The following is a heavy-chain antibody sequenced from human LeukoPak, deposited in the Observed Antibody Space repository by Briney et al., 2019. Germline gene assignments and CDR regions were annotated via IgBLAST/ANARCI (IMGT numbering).Heavy chain of an antibody. CDR2: TYYRSKWCD. D-gene: IGHD6-19*01. CDR1: GDSVSSNSAA. J-gene: IGHJ5*02. V-gene: IGHV6-1*01. Sequence: SQTLSLTCAISGDSVSSNSAAWNWIRQSPSRGLEWLGRTYYRSKWCDDYAVSVRGRITISPDTSKNQFSLQLSSVTPEDTAVYYCARVDQWPPSGWFDPWGQGIQVTVSS. CDR3: ARVDQWPPSGWFDP.